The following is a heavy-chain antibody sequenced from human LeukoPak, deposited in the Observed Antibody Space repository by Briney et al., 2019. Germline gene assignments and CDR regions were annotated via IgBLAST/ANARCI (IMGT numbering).Heavy chain of an antibody. CDR3: AKDRAFDI. Sequence: GGSLRLSCAASGFTFSTYTMNWVRQAPGKGLEWVSSISSRSSYIYYADSVKGRFTISRDNSKNTLYLQMNSLRAEDTAVYYCAKDRAFDIWGQGTMVTVSS. CDR1: GFTFSTYT. CDR2: ISSRSSYI. V-gene: IGHV3-21*01. J-gene: IGHJ3*02.